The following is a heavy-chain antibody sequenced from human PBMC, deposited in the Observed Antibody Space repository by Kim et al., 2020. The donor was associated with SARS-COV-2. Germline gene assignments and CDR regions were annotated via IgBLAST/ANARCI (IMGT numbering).Heavy chain of an antibody. V-gene: IGHV3-30*01. CDR3: ARAIVGDSPFGDY. D-gene: IGHD4-17*01. Sequence: YADSVKSRFTISRDNSQNTLYLQMNSLRAEDTAMYYCARAIVGDSPFGDYWGQGTLVTVSS. J-gene: IGHJ4*02.